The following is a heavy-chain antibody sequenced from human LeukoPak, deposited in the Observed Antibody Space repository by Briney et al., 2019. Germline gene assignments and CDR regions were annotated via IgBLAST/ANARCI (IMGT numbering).Heavy chain of an antibody. CDR2: TYYRSKWSN. Sequence: SQTLSLTCAIYGDSVSSISVTWNWIRQSPSRGLEWLGRTYYRSKWSNDYALSVKSRITIYPDTSKNDFSLQLSSVTHDDTAMYYCVRVKGGIFEFWGQGTPVTVSS. CDR1: GDSVSSISVT. V-gene: IGHV6-1*01. J-gene: IGHJ4*02. D-gene: IGHD1-26*01. CDR3: VRVKGGIFEF.